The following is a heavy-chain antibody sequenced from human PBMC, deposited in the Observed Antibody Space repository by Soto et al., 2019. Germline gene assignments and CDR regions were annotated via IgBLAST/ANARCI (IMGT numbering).Heavy chain of an antibody. J-gene: IGHJ6*02. D-gene: IGHD2-8*01. CDR2: IYYSGST. CDR3: ARLRSGVGDV. CDR1: GGSISSSSYY. Sequence: SETLSLTCTVSGGSISSSSYYWGWIRQPPGKGLEWIGSIYYSGSTYYNPSLKSRVTISVDTSKNQFSLKLSSVTAADTAVYYCARLRSGVGDVWGQGTTVTV. V-gene: IGHV4-39*01.